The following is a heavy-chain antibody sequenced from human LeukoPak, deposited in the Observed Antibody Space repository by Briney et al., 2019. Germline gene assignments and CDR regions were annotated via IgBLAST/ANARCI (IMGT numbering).Heavy chain of an antibody. CDR3: ASSPSVGS. J-gene: IGHJ4*02. CDR2: IYSGGNT. D-gene: IGHD5-12*01. V-gene: IGHV3-66*01. CDR1: GFSVSINY. Sequence: GGSLRLSCAASGFSVSINYMIWVRQAPGKGLEWVSLIYSGGNTHYADSVKGRFTISRDNSKNPLYLQMNSLRAEDTAVYYCASSPSVGSWGQGTLVTVSS.